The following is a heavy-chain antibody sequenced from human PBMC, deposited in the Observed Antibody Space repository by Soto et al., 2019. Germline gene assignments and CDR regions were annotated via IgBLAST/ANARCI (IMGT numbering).Heavy chain of an antibody. D-gene: IGHD6-13*01. Sequence: SVKVSCKASGGTFSSYTISWVRQAPGQGLEWMGRIIPILGIANYAQKFQGRVTITADKSTSTAYMELSSLSSEDTAVYYCAGGTAAGPLPSGYWGKESLVTVSS. V-gene: IGHV1-69*02. CDR1: GGTFSSYT. J-gene: IGHJ4*02. CDR3: AGGTAAGPLPSGY. CDR2: IIPILGIA.